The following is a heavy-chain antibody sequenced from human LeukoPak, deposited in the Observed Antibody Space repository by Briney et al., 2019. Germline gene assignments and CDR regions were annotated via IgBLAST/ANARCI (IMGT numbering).Heavy chain of an antibody. CDR3: ATTVTTEPNDY. D-gene: IGHD4-17*01. CDR1: GFTFSSYS. V-gene: IGHV3-21*01. CDR2: ISSSSSCI. Sequence: GGSLRLSCAASGFTFSSYSMNWVRQAPGKGLEWVSSISSSSSCIYYADSVKGRFTISRDNAKNSLYLQMNSLRAEDTAVYYCATTVTTEPNDYWGQGTLVTVSS. J-gene: IGHJ4*02.